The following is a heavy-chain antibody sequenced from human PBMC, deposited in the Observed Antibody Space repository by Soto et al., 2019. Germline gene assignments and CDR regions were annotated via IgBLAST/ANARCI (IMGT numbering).Heavy chain of an antibody. V-gene: IGHV4-39*01. CDR1: GVSISSSSYY. CDR2: IYYSGST. CDR3: ARTGSVATTNYYYYYGMDV. Sequence: PSETLSLTCTVSGVSISSSSYYWGWIRQPPGKGLEWIGSIYYSGSTYYNPSLKSRVTISVDTSKNQFSLKLSSVTAADTAVYYCARTGSVATTNYYYYYGMDVWGQGTTVTVSS. D-gene: IGHD5-12*01. J-gene: IGHJ6*02.